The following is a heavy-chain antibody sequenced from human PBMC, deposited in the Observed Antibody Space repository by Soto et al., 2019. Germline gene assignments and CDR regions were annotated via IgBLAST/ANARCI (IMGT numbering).Heavy chain of an antibody. CDR1: GFTFSSYG. V-gene: IGHV3-33*01. CDR2: IWYDGSNK. D-gene: IGHD6-13*01. CDR3: AREEAAAGLYYYYGMDV. J-gene: IGHJ6*02. Sequence: GGSLRLSCAASGFTFSSYGMHWVRQAPGKGLEWVAVIWYDGSNKYYADAVKGRFTISRDNSKNTLYLQMNSLRAEDTAVYYCAREEAAAGLYYYYGMDVWGQGTTVTVSS.